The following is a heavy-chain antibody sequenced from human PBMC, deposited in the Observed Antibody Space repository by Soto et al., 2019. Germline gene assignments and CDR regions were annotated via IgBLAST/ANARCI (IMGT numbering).Heavy chain of an antibody. CDR2: IYYSGST. Sequence: SETLSLTCTVSGGSISSYYWSWIRQPPGKGLEWIGYIYYSGSTNYNPSLKSRVTISVDTSKNQFSLKLSSVTAADTAVYYCARDGGSGWYYFGYWGQGTLVTVSS. J-gene: IGHJ4*02. CDR1: GGSISSYY. D-gene: IGHD6-19*01. V-gene: IGHV4-59*01. CDR3: ARDGGSGWYYFGY.